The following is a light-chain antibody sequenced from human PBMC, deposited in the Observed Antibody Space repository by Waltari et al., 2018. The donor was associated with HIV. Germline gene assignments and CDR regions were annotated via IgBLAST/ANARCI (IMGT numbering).Light chain of an antibody. CDR3: QQSYDSPFN. V-gene: IGKV1-39*01. Sequence: DIQMTQFPYALSASLGDSVVITCRASQAISTYLNWYQQKPGKAPVLLVYSAYKLQSGAPSRFRGAGSWRDFSLSITGLQTEDFARYFCQQSYDSPFNFGPGT. CDR1: QAISTY. CDR2: SAY. J-gene: IGKJ3*01.